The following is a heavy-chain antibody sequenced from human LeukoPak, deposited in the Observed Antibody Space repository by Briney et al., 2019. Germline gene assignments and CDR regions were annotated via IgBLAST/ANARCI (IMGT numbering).Heavy chain of an antibody. D-gene: IGHD7-27*01. CDR1: AFTVSSNY. CDR2: IYSGGNT. V-gene: IGHV3-66*01. Sequence: GGSLRLSCAASAFTVSSNYLSWVRQAPGKGLEWVSVIYSGGNTYYADSVKGRLTISRDKSKKTLYLQMNSLRAEDTAVYYCARVAGDPWYFDLWGRGTLVTVSS. J-gene: IGHJ2*01. CDR3: ARVAGDPWYFDL.